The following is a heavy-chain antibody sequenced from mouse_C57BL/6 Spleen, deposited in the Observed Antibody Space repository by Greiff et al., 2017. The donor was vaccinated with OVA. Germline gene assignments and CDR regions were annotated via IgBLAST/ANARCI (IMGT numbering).Heavy chain of an antibody. CDR3: AREEGSSYSAWFAY. V-gene: IGHV1-22*01. Sequence: EVQLQQSGPELVKPGASVKMSCKASGYTFTDYNMHWVKQSHGKRLEWIGYINPNNGGTSYNQQFKGKATLTVNKSSSTAYMELRSLTSEDSAVEYCAREEGSSYSAWFAYWGQGTLVTVSA. D-gene: IGHD1-1*01. J-gene: IGHJ3*01. CDR2: INPNNGGT. CDR1: GYTFTDYN.